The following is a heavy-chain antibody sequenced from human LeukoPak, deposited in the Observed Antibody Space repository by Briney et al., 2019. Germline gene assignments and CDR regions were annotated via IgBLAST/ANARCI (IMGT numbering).Heavy chain of an antibody. CDR1: GFSFDDYP. D-gene: IGHD2-15*01. CDR3: AKEIDTLGTNAFDI. J-gene: IGHJ3*02. V-gene: IGHV3-43*02. Sequence: GVSLRLSCAASGFSFDDYPMHWVRQAPGKGLEWVSLVNEDGGKTFYADSVRGRFTISRDNSKNSLYLQMNSLRTEDTALYYCAKEIDTLGTNAFDIWGQGTIVTVSS. CDR2: VNEDGGKT.